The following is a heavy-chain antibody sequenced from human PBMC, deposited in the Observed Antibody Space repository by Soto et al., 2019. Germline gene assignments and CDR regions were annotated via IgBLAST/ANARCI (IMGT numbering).Heavy chain of an antibody. CDR2: IRSKAYGGTT. V-gene: IGHV3-49*03. CDR1: GFTFGDYA. Sequence: GGSLRLSCTASGFTFGDYAMSWFRQAPGKGLEWVGFIRSKAYGGTTEYAASVKGRFTISRDDSKSIAYLQMNSLKTEDTAVYYCTRGVITMIVVVTAFDYWGQGTLVTVSS. J-gene: IGHJ4*02. CDR3: TRGVITMIVVVTAFDY. D-gene: IGHD3-22*01.